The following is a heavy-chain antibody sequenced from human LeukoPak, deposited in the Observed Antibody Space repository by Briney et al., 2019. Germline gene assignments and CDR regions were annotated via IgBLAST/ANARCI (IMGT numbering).Heavy chain of an antibody. CDR1: GFTFSSYA. Sequence: GGSLRLSCAASGFTFSSYAMSWVRQAPGKGLEWVSAISGSGGSTYYADSVKGRFTISRDNSKNTLYLQMNSLRAEDTAVYYCAKDDPYYYDSSGSDAFDIWGQGTMVTASS. J-gene: IGHJ3*02. D-gene: IGHD3-22*01. CDR3: AKDDPYYYDSSGSDAFDI. V-gene: IGHV3-23*01. CDR2: ISGSGGST.